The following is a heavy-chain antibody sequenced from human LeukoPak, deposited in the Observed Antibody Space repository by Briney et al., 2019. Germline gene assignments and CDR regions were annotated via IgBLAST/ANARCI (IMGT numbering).Heavy chain of an antibody. J-gene: IGHJ4*02. CDR2: INHSGST. D-gene: IGHD3-10*01. Sequence: TGGSLRLSCAASGFTFSSYAMSWIRQPPGKGLEWIGEINHSGSTNYNPSLKSRVTISVDTSKNQFSLKPSSVTAADTAVYYCARGDSGSYWDWGQGTLVTVSS. CDR1: GFTFSSYA. V-gene: IGHV4-34*01. CDR3: ARGDSGSYWD.